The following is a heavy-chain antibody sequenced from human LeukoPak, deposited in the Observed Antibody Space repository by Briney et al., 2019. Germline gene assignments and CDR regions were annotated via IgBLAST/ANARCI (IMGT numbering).Heavy chain of an antibody. V-gene: IGHV3-64*01. J-gene: IGHJ5*02. Sequence: PGGSLRLSCAASGFTFSSYAMHWVRQAPGKGLEYVSAISSNGGSTYYANSVKSRFTISRDNSKNTLYLQMGSLRAEDMAVYYCAREASYGPFNWFDPWGQGTLVTVSS. CDR1: GFTFSSYA. CDR3: AREASYGPFNWFDP. CDR2: ISSNGGST. D-gene: IGHD5-18*01.